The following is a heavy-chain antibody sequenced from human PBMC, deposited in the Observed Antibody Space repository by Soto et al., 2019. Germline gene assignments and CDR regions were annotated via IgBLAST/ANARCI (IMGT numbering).Heavy chain of an antibody. D-gene: IGHD2-8*02. CDR1: GGSITSYY. CDR3: ARGGGVYYFDY. J-gene: IGHJ4*02. Sequence: SETLSLTCTVSGGSITSYYWSWIRQPPGKGLEWIGYIYYSGITDYNPSLKSRVTISVDTSKSQFSPKLSSVTAADTAVYYCARGGGVYYFDYWGQGTLVTVSS. V-gene: IGHV4-59*01. CDR2: IYYSGIT.